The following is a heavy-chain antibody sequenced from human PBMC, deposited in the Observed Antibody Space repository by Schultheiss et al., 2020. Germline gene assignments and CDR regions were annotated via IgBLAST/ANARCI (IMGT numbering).Heavy chain of an antibody. J-gene: IGHJ4*02. V-gene: IGHV1-3*01. CDR2: SNGGNENT. CDR1: GYTFISYA. CDR3: ARVSEWGYFDY. Sequence: ASVKVSCKASGYTFISYAMHWLRQAPGQRLEWMGWSNGGNENTKYSQKFQGRVTITRDTPTTTVYMELSSLRSEDTAVYYCARVSEWGYFDYWGQGTLVTVSS. D-gene: IGHD1-26*01.